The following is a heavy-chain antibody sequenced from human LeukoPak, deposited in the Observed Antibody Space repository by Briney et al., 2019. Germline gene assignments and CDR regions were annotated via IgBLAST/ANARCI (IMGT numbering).Heavy chain of an antibody. Sequence: PSETLSLTCTVSGGSISSYYWSWIRQHPGKGAEWLGYIYYSGNTNYNPSLKSRVTISVDMSRNQFSLKLSSVTAADTAVYFCAREGPTATSIDYWGQGTLVTVSS. D-gene: IGHD2-21*02. CDR1: GGSISSYY. CDR3: AREGPTATSIDY. CDR2: IYYSGNT. V-gene: IGHV4-59*01. J-gene: IGHJ4*02.